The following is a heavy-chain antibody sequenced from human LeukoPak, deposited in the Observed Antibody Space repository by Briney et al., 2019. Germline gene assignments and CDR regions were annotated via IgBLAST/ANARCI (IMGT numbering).Heavy chain of an antibody. CDR2: MNYSGNT. CDR1: GGSVSSSDYY. V-gene: IGHV4-39*01. CDR3: ARSLSTTGLR. J-gene: IGHJ4*02. D-gene: IGHD1-1*01. Sequence: SETLSLTCTVSGGSVSSSDYYWGWIRQPPGKGLEWIGSMNYSGNTYYNPSFKNRVTISVDTSNNQFSLKLSSVTAADTAVYYCARSLSTTGLRWGQGTLVTVSS.